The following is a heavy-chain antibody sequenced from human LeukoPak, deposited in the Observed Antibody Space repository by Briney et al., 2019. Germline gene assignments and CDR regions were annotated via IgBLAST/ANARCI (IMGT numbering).Heavy chain of an antibody. J-gene: IGHJ4*02. CDR1: GFTFSSYG. CDR2: MSGSGGST. V-gene: IGHV3-23*01. CDR3: AKDQSHWGARYFDY. D-gene: IGHD3-16*01. Sequence: GGSLRLSCAASGFTFSSYGMSWVRQAPGKGLEGVSAMSGSGGSTYYEDSVKGRFTISRDNSKNTLYLQMNSLRAEDTAVYYCAKDQSHWGARYFDYWGQGTLVTVSS.